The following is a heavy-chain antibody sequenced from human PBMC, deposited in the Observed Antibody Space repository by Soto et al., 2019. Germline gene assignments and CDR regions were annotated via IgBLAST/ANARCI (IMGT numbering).Heavy chain of an antibody. J-gene: IGHJ4*02. CDR3: ASAFPYYVNSDSYLDQ. CDR2: TYYRSRWYN. V-gene: IGHV6-1*01. D-gene: IGHD3-16*01. CDR1: GDSVSGNSAA. Sequence: SPTLSLTCAISGDSVSGNSAAWNWIRLSPSRGLEWLGRTYYRSRWYNDYAVSVKSRITVTPDTSKNQFSLHLNSVTPEDTAVYSRASAFPYYVNSDSYLDQWAQGALVTVFS.